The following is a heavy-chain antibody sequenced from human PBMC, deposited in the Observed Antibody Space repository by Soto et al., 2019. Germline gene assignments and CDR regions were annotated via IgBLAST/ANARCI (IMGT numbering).Heavy chain of an antibody. V-gene: IGHV3-21*01. CDR2: ISSSSSYI. CDR3: ARDLRIAAAGAFDI. Sequence: GGSLRLSCAASGFTFSSYSMNWVRQAPGKGLEWVSSISSSSSYIYYADSVKGRFTISRDNAKNSLYLQMNSLRAEDTAVYYCARDLRIAAAGAFDIWGQGTMVTVSS. J-gene: IGHJ3*02. D-gene: IGHD6-13*01. CDR1: GFTFSSYS.